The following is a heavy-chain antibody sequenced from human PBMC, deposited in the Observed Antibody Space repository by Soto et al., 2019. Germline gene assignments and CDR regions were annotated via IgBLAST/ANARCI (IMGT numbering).Heavy chain of an antibody. CDR1: GFTFSSYD. J-gene: IGHJ2*01. CDR3: ARTGIENSYGISYWYFDL. D-gene: IGHD5-18*01. CDR2: IGTAGDT. V-gene: IGHV3-13*01. Sequence: GGSLRLSCAASGFTFSSYDMHWVRQATGKGLEWVSAIGTAGDTYYPGSVKGRFTISRENAKNSLYLQMNSLRAEDTAVYYCARTGIENSYGISYWYFDLWGRGTLVTVSS.